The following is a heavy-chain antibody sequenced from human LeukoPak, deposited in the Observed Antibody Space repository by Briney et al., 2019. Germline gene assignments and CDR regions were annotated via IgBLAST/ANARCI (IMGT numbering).Heavy chain of an antibody. CDR1: GFPFSGHW. Sequence: GGSLRLSCTASGFPFSGHWMHWARQLPGKGLVWVSRISPTGSTTSYADSVKGRFTVSRDNAKNTLYLQVNNLRAEDTAVYYCARGPNSNWSGLDFWGQGTMVTVSS. D-gene: IGHD6-6*01. CDR3: ARGPNSNWSGLDF. J-gene: IGHJ4*02. CDR2: ISPTGSTT. V-gene: IGHV3-74*01.